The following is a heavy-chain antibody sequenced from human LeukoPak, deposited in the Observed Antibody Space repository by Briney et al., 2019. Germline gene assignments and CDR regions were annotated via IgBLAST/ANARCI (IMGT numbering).Heavy chain of an antibody. V-gene: IGHV3-30*18. CDR2: ISYDGSNK. D-gene: IGHD3-10*01. CDR3: AKEQKRGAAFDI. J-gene: IGHJ3*02. CDR1: GFTFSTYG. Sequence: PGGSLRLSCAASGFTFSTYGMHWVRQAPGRGLEWVAVISYDGSNKYYADSVKGRFTISRDNSKNTLYLQMNSLRAEDTAVYYCAKEQKRGAAFDIWGQGTMVTVSS.